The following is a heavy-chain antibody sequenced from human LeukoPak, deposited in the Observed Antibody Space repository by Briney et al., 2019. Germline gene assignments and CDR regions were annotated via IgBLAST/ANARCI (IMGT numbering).Heavy chain of an antibody. CDR3: ARVSLGNNYGSGSYDY. CDR1: DFTFSNYV. Sequence: PGGSLRLSCAASDFTFSNYVMSWVRQAPGKGLEWVSTISGSGGSTYINYADSVKGRFTISRDNAENSLYLQMSSLRAEDTAVYYCARVSLGNNYGSGSYDYWGQGTLVTVSS. D-gene: IGHD3-10*01. CDR2: ISGSGGSTYI. V-gene: IGHV3-21*01. J-gene: IGHJ4*02.